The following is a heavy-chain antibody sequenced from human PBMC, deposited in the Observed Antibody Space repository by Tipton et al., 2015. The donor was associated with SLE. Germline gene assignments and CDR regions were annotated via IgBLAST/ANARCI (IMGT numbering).Heavy chain of an antibody. J-gene: IGHJ4*02. V-gene: IGHV4-59*02. CDR2: IYYSGST. Sequence: TLSLTCTVSGGSVSTYYWSWIRQPPGKGLEWIGYIYYSGSTNYNPSLKSRVTISVDTSKNQFSLKLSPVTAADTAVYYCARVTEAAYCGGDCYAFDYWGQGTLVTVFS. CDR1: GGSVSTYY. D-gene: IGHD2-21*02. CDR3: ARVTEAAYCGGDCYAFDY.